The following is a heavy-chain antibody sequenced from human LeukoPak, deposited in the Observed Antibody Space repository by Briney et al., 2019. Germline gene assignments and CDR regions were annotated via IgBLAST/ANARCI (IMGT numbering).Heavy chain of an antibody. J-gene: IGHJ3*01. V-gene: IGHV3-23*01. Sequence: GGSLRLSCAASGFTFTNYGMSWVRQAPGKGLEWVSTISGSGGNSYYADSVKGRFTISRDNSKNTLYLQMNSLRAEDTAVYYCASRRAFDVWGQGTMVTVSS. CDR3: ASRRAFDV. CDR1: GFTFTNYG. CDR2: ISGSGGNS.